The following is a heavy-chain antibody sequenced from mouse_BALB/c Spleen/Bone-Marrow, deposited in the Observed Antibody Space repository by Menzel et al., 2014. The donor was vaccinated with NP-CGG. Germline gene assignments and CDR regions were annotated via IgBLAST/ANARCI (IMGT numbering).Heavy chain of an antibody. J-gene: IGHJ3*01. D-gene: IGHD1-2*01. Sequence: EVQLVESGGGLVQPGGSLKLSCAASGFDFSTFWMSWVRQAPGKGLEWIGEINPDRRTINYSPSLKDKFVISRDNAKNTLYLLMSKVRSEDTAPYYCARLHYYGYGAYWGQGALVTVSA. V-gene: IGHV4-1*02. CDR1: GFDFSTFW. CDR2: INPDRRTI. CDR3: ARLHYYGYGAY.